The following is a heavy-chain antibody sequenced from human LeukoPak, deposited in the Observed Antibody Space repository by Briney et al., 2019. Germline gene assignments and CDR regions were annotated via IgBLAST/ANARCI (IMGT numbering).Heavy chain of an antibody. J-gene: IGHJ3*02. CDR2: IYYSGST. Sequence: SETLSLTCTVSGGSISSSSYYWGWIRQPPGKGLEWIGSIYYSGSTYYNPSLKSRVTISVDTSKNQFSLKLSSVTAADTAVYYCARDRYSSGFTILGHAFDIWGQGTMVTVSS. CDR1: GGSISSSSYY. V-gene: IGHV4-39*07. D-gene: IGHD3-22*01. CDR3: ARDRYSSGFTILGHAFDI.